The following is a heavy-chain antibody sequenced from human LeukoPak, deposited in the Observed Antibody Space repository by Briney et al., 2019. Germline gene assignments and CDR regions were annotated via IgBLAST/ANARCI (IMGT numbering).Heavy chain of an antibody. CDR1: GFTFSSYA. J-gene: IGHJ5*02. CDR3: ARTAPAAIYWFDP. Sequence: QTGGSLRLSCAASGFTFSSYAMTWVRQAPGKGLEWVSAISGSGGSTYYADSVKGRFTISRDNSRDTLYLQINSLRAEDTAVYYCARTAPAAIYWFDPWGQGTLVTVSS. CDR2: ISGSGGST. V-gene: IGHV3-23*01. D-gene: IGHD2-2*02.